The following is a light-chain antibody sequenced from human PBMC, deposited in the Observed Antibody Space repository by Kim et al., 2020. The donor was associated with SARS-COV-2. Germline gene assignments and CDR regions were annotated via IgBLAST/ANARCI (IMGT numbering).Light chain of an antibody. V-gene: IGKV3-20*01. CDR3: QQYGSSLRT. CDR2: GAS. Sequence: EIVLTQSPGTLSLSPGDRGTLSCRASQSVRNNYLAWYQQKHGQAPRLLMYGASNRAAGIPDRFSGSGSGTDFTLTISRLEPEDFAVYYCQQYGSSLRTFGQGTKVDIK. J-gene: IGKJ1*01. CDR1: QSVRNNY.